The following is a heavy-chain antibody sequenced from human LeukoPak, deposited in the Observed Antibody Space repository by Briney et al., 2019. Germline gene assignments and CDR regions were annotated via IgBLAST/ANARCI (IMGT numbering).Heavy chain of an antibody. CDR3: ARAQYYYGSGSYFGGYYYYMDV. J-gene: IGHJ6*03. CDR2: ISDDETYK. V-gene: IGHV3-30-3*01. D-gene: IGHD3-10*01. Sequence: GGSLRLSCAASGFTFNSYSMHWVRQAPGKGLEWVTAISDDETYKFYADSVKGRFTISRDNAKNTLYLQMNSLRAEDTAVYYCARAQYYYGSGSYFGGYYYYMDVWGKGTTVTISS. CDR1: GFTFNSYS.